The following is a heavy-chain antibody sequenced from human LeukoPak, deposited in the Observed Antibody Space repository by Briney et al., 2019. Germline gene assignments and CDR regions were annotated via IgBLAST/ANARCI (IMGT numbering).Heavy chain of an antibody. CDR1: GGSFSGYY. CDR3: AGHHPRNTVDF. CDR2: IDHSGST. Sequence: PSETLSLTCAVYGGSFSGYYWSWIRQPPGKGLEWIGEIDHSGSTNYNPSLKSRVTISVDTSKNQFSLKLSSVTAADTAVYYCAGHHPRNTVDFWGQGTLVTVSS. V-gene: IGHV4-34*01. D-gene: IGHD2-8*02. J-gene: IGHJ4*02.